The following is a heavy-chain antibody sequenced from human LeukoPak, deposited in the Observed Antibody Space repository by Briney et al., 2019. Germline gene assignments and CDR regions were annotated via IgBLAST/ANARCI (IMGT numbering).Heavy chain of an antibody. Sequence: ASVKVSCGASGYTLTSYGINWMRQAPGQGLEWMGWISTQSGNTNYAQKVQGRLTLTTDRSTNTAYMELRSLRSDDTAVYYCARGAYGDKWGQGTMVTVSS. V-gene: IGHV1-18*01. CDR1: GYTLTSYG. CDR3: ARGAYGDK. D-gene: IGHD4-17*01. CDR2: ISTQSGNT. J-gene: IGHJ4*02.